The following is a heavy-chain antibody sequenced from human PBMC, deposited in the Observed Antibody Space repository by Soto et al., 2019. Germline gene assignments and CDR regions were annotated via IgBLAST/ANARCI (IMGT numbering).Heavy chain of an antibody. CDR1: GDSMSSSNW. CDR3: ARSEATVLDS. Sequence: QVQLQESGPGLVKPSGTLSLTWTVSGDSMSSSNWWNWVRQIPGKGLQWIGESHQSGRTNYNPSLKSRVTISVDESKNRFSLDLNSVTAADTGVYFCARSEATVLDSWGQGTLVIVSS. V-gene: IGHV4-4*02. J-gene: IGHJ4*02. D-gene: IGHD4-17*01. CDR2: SHQSGRT.